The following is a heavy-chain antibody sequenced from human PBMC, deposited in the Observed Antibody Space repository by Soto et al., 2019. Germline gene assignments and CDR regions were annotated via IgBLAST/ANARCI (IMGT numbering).Heavy chain of an antibody. CDR3: TSDARYPNSWAFGQYFDY. D-gene: IGHD6-13*01. CDR1: SGSVTNSNW. Sequence: QVQLQASGPGLVKPSGTLSLTCVFSSGSVTNSNWWSWVRQPPGKGLEWIGEIYHTGTTNYNPSLTRRVTMSLDKSKNQFPLKLTSVTAADTAVYYCTSDARYPNSWAFGQYFDYWGQGTLVTVSS. J-gene: IGHJ4*02. CDR2: IYHTGTT. V-gene: IGHV4-4*02.